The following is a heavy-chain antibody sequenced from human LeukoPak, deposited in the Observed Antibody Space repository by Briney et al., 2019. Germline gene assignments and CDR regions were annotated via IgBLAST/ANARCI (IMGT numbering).Heavy chain of an antibody. Sequence: PGGSLRLSCAASGFTFSSYWMSWVRQAPGKGLEWIGEINHSGSTNYNPSLKSRVTISVDTSKNQFSLKLSSVTAADTAVYYCASNSGSYVINYYYYGMDVWGQGTTVTVSS. D-gene: IGHD1-26*01. CDR3: ASNSGSYVINYYYYGMDV. CDR2: INHSGST. V-gene: IGHV4-34*01. CDR1: GFTFSSYW. J-gene: IGHJ6*02.